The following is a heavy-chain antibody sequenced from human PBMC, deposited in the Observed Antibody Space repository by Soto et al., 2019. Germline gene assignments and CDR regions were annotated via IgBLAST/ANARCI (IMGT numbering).Heavy chain of an antibody. V-gene: IGHV4-34*01. CDR2: INHSGST. Sequence: SETLSLTCAVYGGSFGGYYWSWIRQPPGKGLEWIGEINHSGSTNYNPSLKSRVTISVDTSKNQFSLKLSSVTAADTAVYYCARAVSGNSGSYRYYFDYWGQGTLVTVSS. CDR3: ARAVSGNSGSYRYYFDY. J-gene: IGHJ4*02. CDR1: GGSFGGYY. D-gene: IGHD1-26*01.